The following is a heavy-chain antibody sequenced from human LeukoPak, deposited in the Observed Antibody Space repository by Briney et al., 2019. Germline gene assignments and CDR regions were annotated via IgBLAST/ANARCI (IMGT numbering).Heavy chain of an antibody. D-gene: IGHD3-10*01. CDR1: GYSFTGYY. CDR3: AWMGDSGSYGFDM. J-gene: IGHJ3*02. CDR2: INPNSGVT. Sequence: GASVKVSCKASGYSFTGYYLHWVRQAPGQGLEWMAWINPNSGVTNYAQKFQGWVTMTRDTSITTAYMELSRLTSDDTAVYYCAWMGDSGSYGFDMWGQGTMVTVSS. V-gene: IGHV1-2*04.